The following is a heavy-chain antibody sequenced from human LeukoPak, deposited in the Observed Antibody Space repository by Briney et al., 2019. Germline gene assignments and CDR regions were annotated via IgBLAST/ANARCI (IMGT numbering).Heavy chain of an antibody. J-gene: IGHJ4*02. CDR2: IKQDGSEK. CDR3: ARTDLTVFDY. Sequence: PGGSLRLSCAASGFTFSNYWMSWVRQAPGKGLEWAANIKQDGSEKYYVDSVKGRFTISRDNAKNSLYLQMNSLRAEDTAVYYCARTDLTVFDYWGQGTLVTVSS. D-gene: IGHD3-9*01. V-gene: IGHV3-7*01. CDR1: GFTFSNYW.